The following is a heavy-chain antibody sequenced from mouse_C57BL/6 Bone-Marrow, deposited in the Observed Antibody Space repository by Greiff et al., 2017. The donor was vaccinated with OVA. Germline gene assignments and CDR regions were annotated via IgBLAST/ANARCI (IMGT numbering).Heavy chain of an antibody. Sequence: QVQLKQSGPGLVAPSQSLSITCTVSGFSLTSYAISWVRQPPGKGLEWLGVIWTGGGTNYNSALKSRLSISKDNSKSQVFLKMNSLQTDDTARYYCARIITTVVATPHWYFDVWGTGTTVTVSS. J-gene: IGHJ1*03. CDR2: IWTGGGT. V-gene: IGHV2-9-1*01. CDR3: ARIITTVVATPHWYFDV. CDR1: GFSLTSYA. D-gene: IGHD1-1*01.